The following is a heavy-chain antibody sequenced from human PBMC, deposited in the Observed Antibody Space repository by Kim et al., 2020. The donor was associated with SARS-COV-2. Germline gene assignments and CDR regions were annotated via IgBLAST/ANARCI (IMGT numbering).Heavy chain of an antibody. Sequence: SETLSLTCTVSGGSISSSSYYWGWIRQPPGKGLEWIGSIYYSGITYYNPSLKSRVTISVDTSQNQFSLKLSSVTAADTAVYYCARHRATVVTPDAVDIWGQGTMVTVSS. CDR2: IYYSGIT. CDR3: ARHRATVVTPDAVDI. D-gene: IGHD4-17*01. CDR1: GGSISSSSYY. V-gene: IGHV4-39*01. J-gene: IGHJ3*02.